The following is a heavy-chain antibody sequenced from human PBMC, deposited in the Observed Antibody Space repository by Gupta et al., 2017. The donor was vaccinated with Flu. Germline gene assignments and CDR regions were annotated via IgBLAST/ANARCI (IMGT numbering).Heavy chain of an antibody. Sequence: ISWERQAHGQGLEWMEGIIPIFRTPKYAQNFQGRVTITADESTSTAYMELSSLRSEDTAVYYCARGGEFLERFVWFVPWGPGTRVTGSS. J-gene: IGHJ5*02. CDR2: IIPIFRTP. V-gene: IGHV1-69*01. D-gene: IGHD3-3*01. CDR3: ARGGEFLERFVWFVP.